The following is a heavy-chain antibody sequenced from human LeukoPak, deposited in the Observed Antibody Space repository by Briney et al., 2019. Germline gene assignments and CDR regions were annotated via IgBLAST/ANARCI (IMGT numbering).Heavy chain of an antibody. V-gene: IGHV3-23*01. J-gene: IGHJ4*02. D-gene: IGHD3/OR15-3a*01. CDR1: GFPFTIFA. CDR2: LDGSGGST. CDR3: AKGDWADC. Sequence: PGGSLRLSCAASGFPFTIFAMSWVRQAPGKGLEWVSGLDGSGGSTNYADSVKGRFTISRDNSKNTLYLQMNSLRAEDTAIYYCAKGDWADCWGQGTLVTVSS.